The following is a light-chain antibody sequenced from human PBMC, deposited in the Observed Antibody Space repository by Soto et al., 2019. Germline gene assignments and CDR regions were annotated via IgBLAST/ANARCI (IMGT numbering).Light chain of an antibody. Sequence: SYELTQPPSVSVSPGQTASITCSGDKLGDKYACWYQQKAGQSPVVVIYKDSKRPSGIPERFSGSNSGNTATLTISGTQAMDEADYYCQAWDSSTGVVFGGGTKLTVL. V-gene: IGLV3-1*01. CDR1: KLGDKY. CDR2: KDS. CDR3: QAWDSSTGVV. J-gene: IGLJ2*01.